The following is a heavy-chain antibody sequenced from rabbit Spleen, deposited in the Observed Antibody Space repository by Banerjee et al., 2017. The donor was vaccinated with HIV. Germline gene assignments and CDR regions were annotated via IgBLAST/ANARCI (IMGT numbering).Heavy chain of an antibody. Sequence: QQQLVESGGGLVKPGASLTLTCTASGFSLSNNYWICWVRQAPGKGLEWIGCIDPIFGATYYASWAKGRFTISKTSSTTVTLQMTSLTAADTATYFCARDTSSSFSSYGMDLWGPGTLVTVS. J-gene: IGHJ6*01. CDR2: IDPIFGAT. V-gene: IGHV1S45*01. CDR3: ARDTSSSFSSYGMDL. D-gene: IGHD1-1*01. CDR1: GFSLSNNYW.